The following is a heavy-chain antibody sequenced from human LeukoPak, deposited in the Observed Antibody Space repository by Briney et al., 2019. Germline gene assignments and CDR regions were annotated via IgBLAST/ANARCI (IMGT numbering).Heavy chain of an antibody. CDR2: IWYDGSNK. J-gene: IGHJ3*02. CDR1: GFTFSSYG. V-gene: IGHV3-30*02. D-gene: IGHD3-16*01. Sequence: PGGSLRLSCAASGFTFSSYGMHWVRQAPGKGLEWVAVIWYDGSNKYYADSAKGRFTISRDNSKNVLYLQLSSLRPEDTALYYCVKTMVAFGGLIRTDAFDIWGQGTMVTVSS. CDR3: VKTMVAFGGLIRTDAFDI.